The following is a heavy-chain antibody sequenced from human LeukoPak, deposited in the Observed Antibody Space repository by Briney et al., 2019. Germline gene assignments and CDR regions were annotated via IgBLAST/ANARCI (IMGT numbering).Heavy chain of an antibody. J-gene: IGHJ4*02. CDR1: GGPISSYY. D-gene: IGHD2-8*01. V-gene: IGHV4-59*01. CDR3: ARGHKDIVLMVYASYYFDY. CDR2: IYYSGST. Sequence: SETLSLTCTVSGGPISSYYWSWIRQPPGKGLEWIGYIYYSGSTNYNPSLKSRVTISVDTSKNQFSLKLSSVTAADTAVYYCARGHKDIVLMVYASYYFDYWGQGTLVTVSS.